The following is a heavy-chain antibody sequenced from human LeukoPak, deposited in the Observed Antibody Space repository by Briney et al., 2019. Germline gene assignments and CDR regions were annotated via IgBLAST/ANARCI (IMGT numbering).Heavy chain of an antibody. V-gene: IGHV4-34*01. D-gene: IGHD6-13*01. CDR2: INHSGST. CDR1: GGSISSYY. J-gene: IGHJ5*02. CDR3: ARGRYRIRRAAGTQNWFDP. Sequence: SSETLSLTCTVSGGSISSYYWSWIRQPPGKGLEWIGEINHSGSTNYNPSLKSRVTISVDTSKNQFSLKLSSVTAADTAVYYCARGRYRIRRAAGTQNWFDPWGQGTLVTVSS.